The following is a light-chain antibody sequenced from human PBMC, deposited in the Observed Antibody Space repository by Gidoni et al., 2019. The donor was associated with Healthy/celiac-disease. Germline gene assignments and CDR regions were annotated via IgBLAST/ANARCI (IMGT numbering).Light chain of an antibody. CDR1: SSYVGGYNF. V-gene: IGLV2-14*03. CDR3: SSYTSSSTLEV. Sequence: QAAMTQPASESGSRGQSSTISCTGTSSYVGGYNFASWYQQHPGKAPKLMIYDVSNRPSGVSDRSSGSKSGNTSSLTISGLQAEDEADYYCSSYTSSSTLEVFGGGTKLTVL. J-gene: IGLJ3*02. CDR2: DVS.